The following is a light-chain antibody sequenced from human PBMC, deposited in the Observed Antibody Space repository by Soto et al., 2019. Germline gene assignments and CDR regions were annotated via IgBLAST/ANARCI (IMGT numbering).Light chain of an antibody. CDR3: QQYTNTNNPWM. Sequence: DIHVTQSPPTLSASLGDRVTMTCRASQTISTWIAWYQQKPGKAPKLLVYDASTLQSGVASRFSGSGSGTEFTLIISGLQPDDSATYYCQQYTNTNNPWMFGQGTKVDI. J-gene: IGKJ1*01. CDR2: DAS. V-gene: IGKV1-5*01. CDR1: QTISTW.